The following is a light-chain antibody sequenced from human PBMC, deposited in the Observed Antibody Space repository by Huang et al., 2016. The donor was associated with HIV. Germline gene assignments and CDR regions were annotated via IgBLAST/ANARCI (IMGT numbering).Light chain of an antibody. CDR1: QDISNY. CDR3: QQYDNLPPYT. V-gene: IGKV1-33*01. J-gene: IGKJ2*01. CDR2: DAS. Sequence: DIQMTQSPSSLSASVGDRVTITCQASQDISNYLNWYQQKPGKAPKRLIFDASTLEAGGPSRFSGGGSGTEFTLTISSLQPEDVAIYYCQQYDNLPPYTFGQGTRVEIK.